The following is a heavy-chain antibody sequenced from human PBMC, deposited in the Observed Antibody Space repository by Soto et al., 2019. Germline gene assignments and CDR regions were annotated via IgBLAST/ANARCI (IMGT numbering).Heavy chain of an antibody. J-gene: IGHJ4*02. CDR2: IYYSGCT. CDR3: ARRYEYSFDY. V-gene: IGHV4-59*08. CDR1: GGSISSYY. Sequence: QVQLQESGPGLVKPSETLSLTCTVSGGSISSYYWSWIRQPPGKGLEWIGYIYYSGCTNYNPSLKSRVTISVDTSKNQFSLKLSSVTAADTAVYYCARRYEYSFDYWGQGTLVTVSS. D-gene: IGHD5-12*01.